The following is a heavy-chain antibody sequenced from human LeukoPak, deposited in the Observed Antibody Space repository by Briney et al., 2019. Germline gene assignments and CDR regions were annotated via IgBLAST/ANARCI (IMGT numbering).Heavy chain of an antibody. J-gene: IGHJ4*02. V-gene: IGHV3-23*01. Sequence: PGGSLRLSCAASGFTFSSYVMSWVRQAPGKGLEWVSTITSSGGNTYYADTGKGRFTISRDNFKNTLYLHMDSLRSEDTAVYYCAKDVDSSGYYLSFDYWGQGTLVSVSS. D-gene: IGHD3-22*01. CDR3: AKDVDSSGYYLSFDY. CDR1: GFTFSSYV. CDR2: ITSSGGNT.